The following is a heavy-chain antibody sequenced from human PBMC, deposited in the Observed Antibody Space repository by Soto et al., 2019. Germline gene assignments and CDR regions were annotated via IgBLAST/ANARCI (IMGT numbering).Heavy chain of an antibody. V-gene: IGHV4-39*01. Sequence: QLQLQESGPGLVKPSETLSLTCTVSGGSISSSTYYWGWIRQPPGKGLEWIGSIYYSGSTYYNPSLKSRVTISVDTAKNQFALKLSSVTAAGTAVYYCANSYGDYVSYWGQGTLGTVSS. CDR1: GGSISSSTYY. D-gene: IGHD4-17*01. CDR3: ANSYGDYVSY. CDR2: IYYSGST. J-gene: IGHJ4*02.